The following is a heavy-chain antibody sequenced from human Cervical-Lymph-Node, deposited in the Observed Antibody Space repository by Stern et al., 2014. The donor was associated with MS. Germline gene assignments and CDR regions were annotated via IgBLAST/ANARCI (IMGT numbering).Heavy chain of an antibody. D-gene: IGHD4-17*01. CDR2: IIPIFGTA. Sequence: VQLVESGPEVKKPGSSVKVSCKASGGTFSSQPINWVRQAPGQGLEWMGGIIPIFGTANYAQKFQGRVTITADESTSTAYMELSSLRSEDTAFYYCATPATVTVGSMDVWGQGTTVIVSS. CDR3: ATPATVTVGSMDV. CDR1: GGTFSSQP. J-gene: IGHJ6*02. V-gene: IGHV1-69*01.